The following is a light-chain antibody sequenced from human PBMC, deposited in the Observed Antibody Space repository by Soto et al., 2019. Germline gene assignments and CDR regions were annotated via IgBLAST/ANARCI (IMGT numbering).Light chain of an antibody. Sequence: EIVLTQSPGPLSLSPGERATLSCRASQSVSSSYLAWYQHKPGQAPRLLIYGASSRATGIPDRFSGSGSGTDFTLTISRLEPEDFAVYSCQQYGSSPHTFGQGTKLEIK. CDR1: QSVSSSY. CDR2: GAS. J-gene: IGKJ2*01. V-gene: IGKV3-20*01. CDR3: QQYGSSPHT.